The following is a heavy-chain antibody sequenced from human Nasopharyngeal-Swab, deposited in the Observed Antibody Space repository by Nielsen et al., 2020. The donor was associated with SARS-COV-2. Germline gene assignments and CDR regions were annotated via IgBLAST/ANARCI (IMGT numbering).Heavy chain of an antibody. CDR1: GYSFTSYW. CDR2: IYPGDSDT. Sequence: GGSLRLSCKGSGYSFTSYWIGWVRQMPGKGLEWMGIIYPGDSDTRYSPSFQGQVTISADKSISTAYLQWSSLKASDTAMYYCARSMPSRYYYYGVDVWGQGTTVTVSS. D-gene: IGHD2-2*01. J-gene: IGHJ6*02. CDR3: ARSMPSRYYYYGVDV. V-gene: IGHV5-51*01.